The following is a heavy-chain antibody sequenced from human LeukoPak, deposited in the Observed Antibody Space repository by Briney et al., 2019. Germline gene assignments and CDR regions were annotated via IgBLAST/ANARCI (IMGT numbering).Heavy chain of an antibody. CDR2: TWYDGSKQ. CDR3: TRSLANNMWYDSSGYIFDY. V-gene: IGHV3-33*01. D-gene: IGHD3-22*01. Sequence: GGSLRLSCAASGFTFSSYGMHWVRQAPGKGLEWVAVTWYDGSKQYYADSVKGRFTISRDNSKNTLYLQMNSLKTEDTAVYYCTRSLANNMWYDSSGYIFDYWGQGTLVTVSS. J-gene: IGHJ4*02. CDR1: GFTFSSYG.